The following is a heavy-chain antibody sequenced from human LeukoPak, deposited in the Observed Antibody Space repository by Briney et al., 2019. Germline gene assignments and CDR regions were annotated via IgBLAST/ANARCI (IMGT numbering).Heavy chain of an antibody. CDR3: ARGAVVTNDY. D-gene: IGHD4-23*01. Sequence: GGSLRLSCAASGFTFSGSAMSWVRQAPGEGLEWVSLISYSGANSYYTDSVRGRFTISRDNSKDTLFLQMNSLRAEDTAIYYCARGAVVTNDYWGQGTLVTVSS. J-gene: IGHJ4*02. CDR1: GFTFSGSA. V-gene: IGHV3-23*01. CDR2: ISYSGANS.